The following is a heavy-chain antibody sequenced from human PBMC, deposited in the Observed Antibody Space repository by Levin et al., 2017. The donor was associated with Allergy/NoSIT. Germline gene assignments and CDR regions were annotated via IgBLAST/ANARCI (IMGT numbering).Heavy chain of an antibody. D-gene: IGHD3-10*01. CDR2: INSDGSDT. CDR1: GFTFSNYW. V-gene: IGHV3-74*01. CDR3: TRDAPPGDFDS. J-gene: IGHJ4*02. Sequence: GGSLRLSCAASGFTFSNYWMHWVRQAPGKGLVWVSRINSDGSDTSYAHSVKGRFTSSRDNAKNTFYLQMNSLRAEDTAVYYCTRDAPPGDFDSWGQGTLVTVSS.